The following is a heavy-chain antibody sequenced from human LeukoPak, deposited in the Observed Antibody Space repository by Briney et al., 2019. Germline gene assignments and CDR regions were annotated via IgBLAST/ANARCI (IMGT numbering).Heavy chain of an antibody. D-gene: IGHD4-17*01. CDR3: AKGAGYGDLGYFYYMDV. Sequence: PGGSLRLSCAASGFTFSTYGMHWVRQAPGKGLEWVAFVRYDGSDKYYVDSVKGRFTISRDNSRNTPYLQMNSLRAEDTAVYYCAKGAGYGDLGYFYYMDVWGKGTTVTVSS. V-gene: IGHV3-30*02. CDR2: VRYDGSDK. J-gene: IGHJ6*03. CDR1: GFTFSTYG.